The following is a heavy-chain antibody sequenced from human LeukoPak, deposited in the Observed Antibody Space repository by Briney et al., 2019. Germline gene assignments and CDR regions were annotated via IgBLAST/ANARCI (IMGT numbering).Heavy chain of an antibody. J-gene: IGHJ4*02. CDR2: IYYTGST. CDR1: GGSISSGGYY. Sequence: SETLSLTCTVSGGSISSGGYYWSWIRQPPGKGLEWIGYIYYTGSTNYNPSLRSRVTISVDTSKNQISLRLSSVTAADTAVYYCARLAAIDGLAAHPDFWGQGTLVTVSS. CDR3: ARLAAIDGLAAHPDF. V-gene: IGHV4-61*08. D-gene: IGHD6-6*01.